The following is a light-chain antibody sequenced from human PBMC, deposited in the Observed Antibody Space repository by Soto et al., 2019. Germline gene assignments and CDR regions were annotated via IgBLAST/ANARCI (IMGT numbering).Light chain of an antibody. Sequence: QSVLTQPPSVSGAPGQSVTITCTGNSSNIGSNTVNWYQQLPGTAPKLLIYTNNQRPSGVRDRFSGSRSGTSASLAISGLQSEDEADYYCAAWDDSLNGFVFGTGTKLTVL. J-gene: IGLJ1*01. CDR2: TNN. V-gene: IGLV1-44*01. CDR3: AAWDDSLNGFV. CDR1: SSNIGSNT.